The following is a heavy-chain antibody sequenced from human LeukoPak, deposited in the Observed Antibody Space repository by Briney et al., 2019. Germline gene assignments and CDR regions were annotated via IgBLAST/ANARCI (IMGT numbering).Heavy chain of an antibody. CDR2: INSDGSST. CDR1: GFTFSSYW. D-gene: IGHD5-24*01. J-gene: IGHJ4*02. CDR3: AKEREARDGLHSFVDY. Sequence: GGSLRLSCAASGFTFSSYWMHWVRQAPGKGLVWVSRINSDGSSTYYADSVKGRFTISRDNSKNTLYLQMNSLRAEDTAVYYCAKEREARDGLHSFVDYWGQGTLVTVSS. V-gene: IGHV3-74*01.